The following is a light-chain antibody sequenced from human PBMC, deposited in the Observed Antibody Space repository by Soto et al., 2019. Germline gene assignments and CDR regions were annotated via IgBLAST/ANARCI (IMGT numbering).Light chain of an antibody. CDR2: AAS. V-gene: IGKV1-9*01. J-gene: IGKJ3*01. Sequence: DIQLTQSPSFLSASVGDRVTITCRASQGISSYLAWYQKKPGKAPKLLIYAASTLQSGVPSRFSGSGSGTEFTLTNSSLQPEDCATYYCQQLNSYPLTFGPGTKVDIK. CDR1: QGISSY. CDR3: QQLNSYPLT.